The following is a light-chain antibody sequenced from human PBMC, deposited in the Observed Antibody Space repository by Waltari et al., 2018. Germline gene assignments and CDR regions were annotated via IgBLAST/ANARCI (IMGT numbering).Light chain of an antibody. V-gene: IGKV3-20*01. CDR1: QSVSSNC. Sequence: EIVLTQSPGTLSLSPGERATLSCRASQSVSSNCLAWYQQKPGQPPRLPIFSASSRIPEIPDRFSGSGSGTDFTLTISRLEPEDFAVYYCQQCAGSPYTFGQGAKVEIK. J-gene: IGKJ2*01. CDR3: QQCAGSPYT. CDR2: SAS.